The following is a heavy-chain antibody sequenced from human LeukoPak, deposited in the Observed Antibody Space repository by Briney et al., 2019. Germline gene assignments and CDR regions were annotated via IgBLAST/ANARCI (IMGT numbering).Heavy chain of an antibody. CDR2: INPNGGGT. D-gene: IGHD6-6*01. Sequence: GASVKVSCKASGYTFTGNFIHWVRQAPGQGLEWVGWINPNGGGTNYAQKFQGRVTMTRDTSISTAYMDLSSLTSEDPAIYYCARGHSSLRLYYFDYWGQGTLVTVSS. V-gene: IGHV1-2*02. J-gene: IGHJ4*02. CDR1: GYTFTGNF. CDR3: ARGHSSLRLYYFDY.